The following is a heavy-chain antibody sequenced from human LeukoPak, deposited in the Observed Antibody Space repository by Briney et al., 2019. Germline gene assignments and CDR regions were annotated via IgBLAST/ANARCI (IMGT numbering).Heavy chain of an antibody. CDR2: IKRDGSEK. J-gene: IGHJ4*02. CDR3: ALNMIGGQIFDF. CDR1: GGSIGTYY. V-gene: IGHV3-7*01. Sequence: ETLSLTCTVSGGSIGTYYWSWVRQSPGKGLEWVADIKRDGSEKHYVDSVKGRFTISRDDAKNSPYLQMNSLRAEDTAVYYCALNMIGGQIFDFWGQGTLVTVSS. D-gene: IGHD3-16*01.